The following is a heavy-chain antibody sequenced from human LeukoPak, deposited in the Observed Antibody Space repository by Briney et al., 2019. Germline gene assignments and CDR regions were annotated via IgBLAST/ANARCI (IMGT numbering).Heavy chain of an antibody. CDR1: GGSFSGYY. J-gene: IGHJ4*02. D-gene: IGHD6-13*01. CDR2: INHSGST. CDR3: AGPIAAAGTR. Sequence: SETLSLTCAVYGGSFSGYYWSWIRQPPGKGLEWIGEINHSGSTNYNPSLKSRVTISVDTSKNQFSLKLSSVTAADRAVYYCAGPIAAAGTRWGQGTLVTVSS. V-gene: IGHV4-34*01.